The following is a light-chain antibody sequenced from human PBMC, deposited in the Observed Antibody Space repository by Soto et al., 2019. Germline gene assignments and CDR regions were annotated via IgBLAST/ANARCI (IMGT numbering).Light chain of an antibody. CDR3: QQYYTTPLT. J-gene: IGKJ5*01. V-gene: IGKV4-1*01. CDR2: WAS. Sequence: DIVMTQSPDSLAVSLSERATISCKSIHIVLRISNNKNSLAWYQQKPGQPPKLLIYWASARESGVPDRFSGSGSGTDFTLTISSLQAEDVAVYYCQQYYTTPLTFGQGTRLEI. CDR1: HIVLRISNNKNS.